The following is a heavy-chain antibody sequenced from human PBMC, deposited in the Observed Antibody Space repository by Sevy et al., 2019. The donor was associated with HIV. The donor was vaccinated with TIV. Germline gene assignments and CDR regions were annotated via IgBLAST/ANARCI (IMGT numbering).Heavy chain of an antibody. CDR3: ARVNKRAGDESGSFSYYYGMEA. V-gene: IGHV3-20*04. J-gene: IGHJ6*02. CDR1: GFNLDEYG. D-gene: IGHD2-15*01. Sequence: GGSLRLSCVVSGFNLDEYGLTWVRQAPGKGLEWVSGITPSGTANYEGSVKGRFTISRDNAKRSLFLRMDSLRAEDTATYYCARVNKRAGDESGSFSYYYGMEAWGRGTTVTVSS. CDR2: ITPSGTA.